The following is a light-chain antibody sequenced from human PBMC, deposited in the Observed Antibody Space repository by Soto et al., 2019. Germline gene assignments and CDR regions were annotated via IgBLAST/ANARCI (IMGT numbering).Light chain of an antibody. V-gene: IGKV3-15*01. J-gene: IGKJ1*01. CDR3: QQYNNWPPGT. CDR1: QSVSSN. Sequence: EIVMTQSPATLSVSPGERATLSCRASQSVSSNLAWYQQKPGQAPRLLIYGASTRATGIQARFSGSGSGTEFTPPISRLPSEDFAVYYCQQYNNWPPGTFGQGTKVEIK. CDR2: GAS.